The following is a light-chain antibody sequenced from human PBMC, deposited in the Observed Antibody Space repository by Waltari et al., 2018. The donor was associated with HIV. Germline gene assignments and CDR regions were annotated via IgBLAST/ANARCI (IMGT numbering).Light chain of an antibody. CDR2: DVG. CDR3: SSYTSSSTLWV. J-gene: IGLJ3*02. CDR1: SSDVGGYNY. V-gene: IGLV2-14*03. Sequence: QSALTQPASVSGSPGQSITISCTGTSSDVGGYNYVSWYQPHPGKAPKLMIYDVGNRPAGVSNRFSGSKSANTASLTSSGLQAEDEADYYCSSYTSSSTLWVFGGGTKLTVL.